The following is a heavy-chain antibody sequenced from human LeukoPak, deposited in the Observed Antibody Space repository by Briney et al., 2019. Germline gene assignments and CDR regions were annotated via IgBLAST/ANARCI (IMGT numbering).Heavy chain of an antibody. J-gene: IGHJ4*02. CDR1: GYTFTSYD. Sequence: ASVKVSCKASGYTFTSYDINWVRQATGQGLEWMGWMNFYSGNTGYVQKFQGRVTMTRDTSISTAYMELSSLRSEDTAMYYCARDPGDCGGDCYEDYWGQGTLVTVSS. D-gene: IGHD2-21*02. V-gene: IGHV1-8*01. CDR3: ARDPGDCGGDCYEDY. CDR2: MNFYSGNT.